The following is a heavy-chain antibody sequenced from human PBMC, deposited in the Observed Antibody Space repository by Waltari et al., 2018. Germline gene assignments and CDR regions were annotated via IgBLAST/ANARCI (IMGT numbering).Heavy chain of an antibody. CDR1: GFTFTSSA. CDR3: AANGLNWGHDAFDI. CDR2: IVVGSGNT. J-gene: IGHJ3*02. Sequence: QMQLVQSGPEVKKPGTSVQFSCKASGFTFTSSAMQWVRQARGQRLEWIGWIVVGSGNTNYAQKFQERVTITRDMSTSTAYMELSSLRSEDTAVYYCAANGLNWGHDAFDIWGQGTMVTVSS. V-gene: IGHV1-58*02. D-gene: IGHD7-27*01.